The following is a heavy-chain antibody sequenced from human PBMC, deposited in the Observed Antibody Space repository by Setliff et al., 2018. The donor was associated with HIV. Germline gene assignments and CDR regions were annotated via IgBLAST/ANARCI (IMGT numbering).Heavy chain of an antibody. CDR3: TRHNTGWYPEYFQH. V-gene: IGHV3-49*04. Sequence: LRLSCTASRFPFGDYAMSWVRQAPGKGLEWVGFIRSQAFGATTEYAASVKGRFTISRDDSKSIAYLQMNSLKTEDTAVYFCTRHNTGWYPEYFQHWGQGTLVTVSS. CDR2: IRSQAFGATT. J-gene: IGHJ1*01. D-gene: IGHD2-15*01. CDR1: RFPFGDYA.